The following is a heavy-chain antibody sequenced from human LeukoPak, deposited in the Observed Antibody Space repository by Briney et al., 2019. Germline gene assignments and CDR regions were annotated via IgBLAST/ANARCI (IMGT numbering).Heavy chain of an antibody. CDR2: ISYTGGNK. V-gene: IGHV3-30-3*01. D-gene: IGHD4-23*01. CDR3: ARDRGYGGPLSHAFDI. J-gene: IGHJ3*02. Sequence: PGGSLILSCAASGFTFSSYAMHWVRQAPGTGLQWVAVISYTGGNKYYADSVKGRFTISRDNAKNSLYLQMNSLRAEDTAVYYCARDRGYGGPLSHAFDIWGQGTMVTVSS. CDR1: GFTFSSYA.